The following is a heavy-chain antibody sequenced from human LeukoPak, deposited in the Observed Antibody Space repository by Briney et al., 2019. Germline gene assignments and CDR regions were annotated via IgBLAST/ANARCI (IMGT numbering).Heavy chain of an antibody. D-gene: IGHD3-10*01. V-gene: IGHV4-34*01. J-gene: IGHJ5*02. CDR2: INHSGNT. CDR1: GGSFSGYY. CDR3: ARGRWFGELLT. Sequence: SETLSLTCAVYGGSFSGYYWSWIRQPPGKGLEWIAEINHSGNTNYNPSLKSRVTISLDTSKNQFSLKLSSVTAADTAVYYCARGRWFGELLTWGQGTPVTVSS.